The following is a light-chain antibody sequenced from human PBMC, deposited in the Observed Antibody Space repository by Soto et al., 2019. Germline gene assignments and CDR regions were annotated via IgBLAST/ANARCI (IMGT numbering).Light chain of an antibody. J-gene: IGLJ1*01. CDR3: CSYTSTSTHV. CDR2: EVS. Sequence: QSALTPPASVSVSPAQSITFPCTGPSSDVGGYNYVSWYQHHPGKAPKLIIYEVSYRPSGVSNRFSGSKSGNTASLTISGLQADDEADYYCCSYTSTSTHVFGTGTKVTVL. CDR1: SSDVGGYNY. V-gene: IGLV2-14*01.